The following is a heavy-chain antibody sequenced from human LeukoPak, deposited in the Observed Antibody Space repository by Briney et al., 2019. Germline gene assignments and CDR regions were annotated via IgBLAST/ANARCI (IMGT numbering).Heavy chain of an antibody. Sequence: PGGSLRLSCAASGFTFSSYWMSWVRQAPGKGLEWVANIKQDGSEKYYVDSVKGRFTISRDNAKNSLYLQMNSLRAEDTAVYYCARDVYYDSRTFDHWGQGTLVTVSS. CDR2: IKQDGSEK. CDR3: ARDVYYDSRTFDH. D-gene: IGHD3-22*01. V-gene: IGHV3-7*01. J-gene: IGHJ4*02. CDR1: GFTFSSYW.